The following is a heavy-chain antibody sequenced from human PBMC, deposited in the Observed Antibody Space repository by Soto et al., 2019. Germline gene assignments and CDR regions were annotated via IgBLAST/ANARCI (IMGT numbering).Heavy chain of an antibody. CDR2: IIPFYGTT. Sequence: QVQLVQSGAEAKKPGSAVRVSCKASGGTFSDHGISWVRQAPGQGLEWMGGIIPFYGTTEYAQKFAARVSITADESTGTVYMEPSNQRSEDTAVYFCAKIRSPPGRDCLRISCAHYYYFGMDVWGQGTRVTGSS. CDR3: AKIRSPPGRDCLRISCAHYYYFGMDV. J-gene: IGHJ6*02. CDR1: GGTFSDHG. D-gene: IGHD2-2*01. V-gene: IGHV1-69*12.